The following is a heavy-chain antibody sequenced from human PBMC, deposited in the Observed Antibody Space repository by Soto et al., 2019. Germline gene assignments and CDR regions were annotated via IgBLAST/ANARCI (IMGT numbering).Heavy chain of an antibody. CDR2: ISSSSSYI. Sequence: EVQLVESGGGLVKPGGSLRLSCAASGFTFSSYSMNWVRQAPGKGLEWVSSISSSSSYIYYADSMKGRFTISRDNAKNSLYLQMNSLRAEDTAVYYCARVAAAGIPDYWGQGTLVTVSS. V-gene: IGHV3-21*01. J-gene: IGHJ4*02. CDR1: GFTFSSYS. CDR3: ARVAAAGIPDY. D-gene: IGHD6-13*01.